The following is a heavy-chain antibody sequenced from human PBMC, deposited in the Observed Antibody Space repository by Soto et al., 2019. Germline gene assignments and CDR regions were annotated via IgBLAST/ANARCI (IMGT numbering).Heavy chain of an antibody. Sequence: QLQLQESGPGLVKPSETLSLTCTVSGGSISSSSYYWGWIRQPPGKGLEWIGSIYYSGSTYYNPSLKSRVTISVDTSKNPFSLKLSSVTAADTAVYYCARRRTAMANAYVFDYWGQGTLVTVSS. CDR2: IYYSGST. V-gene: IGHV4-39*01. CDR3: ARRRTAMANAYVFDY. J-gene: IGHJ4*02. CDR1: GGSISSSSYY. D-gene: IGHD5-18*01.